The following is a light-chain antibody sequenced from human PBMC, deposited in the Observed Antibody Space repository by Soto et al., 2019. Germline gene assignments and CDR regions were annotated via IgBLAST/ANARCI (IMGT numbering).Light chain of an antibody. CDR1: QNISSW. Sequence: DIQMTQSPSTLSASVGDRVTITCRANQNISSWLAWYQQKPGKAPKLLIYKASSLESGVPSRFSGSGSGTEFTLIISSLQPDDFATYYFQQYNSYPSFGPGTKVDIK. CDR2: KAS. V-gene: IGKV1-5*03. CDR3: QQYNSYPS. J-gene: IGKJ3*01.